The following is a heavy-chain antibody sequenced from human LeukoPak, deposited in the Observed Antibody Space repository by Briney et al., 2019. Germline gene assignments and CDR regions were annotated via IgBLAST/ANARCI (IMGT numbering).Heavy chain of an antibody. CDR2: IYYSGST. V-gene: IGHV4-59*01. CDR3: ARGLRKTEQWLVLFDY. J-gene: IGHJ4*02. D-gene: IGHD6-19*01. CDR1: GGSISSYY. Sequence: PSETLSLTCTVSGGSISSYYWSWIRQPPGKGLEWIGYIYYSGSTNYNPSLKSRVTISVDTSKNQFSLKLSSVTAADTAVYYCARGLRKTEQWLVLFDYWGQGTLVTVSS.